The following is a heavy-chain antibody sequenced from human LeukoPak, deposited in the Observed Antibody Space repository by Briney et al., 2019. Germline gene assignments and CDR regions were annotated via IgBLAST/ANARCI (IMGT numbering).Heavy chain of an antibody. CDR1: GFTFTDYA. V-gene: IGHV3-23*01. CDR3: ATQYRAYYFDN. CDR2: ISTSGGMI. D-gene: IGHD1-14*01. Sequence: GGSLRLSCAASGFTFTDYAMSWVRQAPGKGLEWVSSISTSGGMIYHADSVKGRLTISRDNSKNALYLQLSSLRAEDTAVYYCATQYRAYYFDNWGQGTLVTVSS. J-gene: IGHJ4*02.